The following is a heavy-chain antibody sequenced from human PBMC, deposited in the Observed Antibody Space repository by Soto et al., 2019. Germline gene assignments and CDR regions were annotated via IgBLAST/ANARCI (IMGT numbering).Heavy chain of an antibody. CDR1: GFTFSSYW. J-gene: IGHJ6*03. Sequence: GGSLRLSCAASGFTFSSYWMSWVRQAPGKGLEWVANIKQDGSEKYYVDSVKGRFTISRDNAKNSLYLQMNSLRAEDTAVYYCARDIRLALKSRYYYYMDVWGKGTTVTVSS. CDR3: ARDIRLALKSRYYYYMDV. D-gene: IGHD6-19*01. V-gene: IGHV3-7*01. CDR2: IKQDGSEK.